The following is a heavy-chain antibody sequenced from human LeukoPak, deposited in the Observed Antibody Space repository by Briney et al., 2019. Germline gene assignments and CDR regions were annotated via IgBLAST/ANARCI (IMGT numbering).Heavy chain of an antibody. D-gene: IGHD4-17*01. CDR2: ISWNSGSI. V-gene: IGHV3-9*01. Sequence: GGSLRLSCAASGFTFDDYAMHWVRHAPGKGLERVSGISWNSGSIGYADSVKGRLTISRDNAKNSLYLQMNSLRAEDTALYYCAKDGQPTVTTVDYWGQGTLVTVSS. J-gene: IGHJ4*02. CDR1: GFTFDDYA. CDR3: AKDGQPTVTTVDY.